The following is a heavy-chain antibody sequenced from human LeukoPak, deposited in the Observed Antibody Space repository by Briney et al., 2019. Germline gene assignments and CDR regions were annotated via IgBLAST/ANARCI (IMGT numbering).Heavy chain of an antibody. D-gene: IGHD3-9*01. J-gene: IGHJ4*02. Sequence: SGPTLVKPTQTLTLTCTFSGFSLSTSGVGVGWIRQPPGKALEWLALIYWDDDKRYSPSLKSRLTITKDTSKNQVVLTMTNMDPVDTATYYFAHSRTYYDILTGYYSYWGQGTLVTVSS. CDR1: GFSLSTSGVG. V-gene: IGHV2-5*02. CDR2: IYWDDDK. CDR3: AHSRTYYDILTGYYSY.